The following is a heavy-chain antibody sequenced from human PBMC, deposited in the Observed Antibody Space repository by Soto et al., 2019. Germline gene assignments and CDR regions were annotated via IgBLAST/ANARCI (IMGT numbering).Heavy chain of an antibody. V-gene: IGHV4-59*01. D-gene: IGHD2-21*02. Sequence: QVQLQESGPGLMKPSETLSLTCTVSGGTISRYYWSWIRQPPGKGLEWIGYMYNTGSTVYNPSFKSRVTISVDTSKNQFSPKLNSVTAADTAVYYWARDLWGYCGTDCYPLDVWGQGTTVTVSS. CDR2: MYNTGST. CDR1: GGTISRYY. J-gene: IGHJ6*02. CDR3: ARDLWGYCGTDCYPLDV.